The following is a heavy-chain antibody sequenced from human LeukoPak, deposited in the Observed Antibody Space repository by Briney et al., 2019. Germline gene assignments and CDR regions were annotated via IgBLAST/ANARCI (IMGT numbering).Heavy chain of an antibody. CDR2: IYSGGGT. D-gene: IGHD2/OR15-2a*01. Sequence: GGSLRLSCVASGITVRSNFMTWVRQAPGEGLQWVSVIYSGGGTYYADSVKGRFTISRDNWKNTLYLQMNSLRAEDTAVYYCARAMSEYSDNFYGMDVWGQGTTVTVSS. J-gene: IGHJ6*02. CDR3: ARAMSEYSDNFYGMDV. V-gene: IGHV3-66*01. CDR1: GITVRSNF.